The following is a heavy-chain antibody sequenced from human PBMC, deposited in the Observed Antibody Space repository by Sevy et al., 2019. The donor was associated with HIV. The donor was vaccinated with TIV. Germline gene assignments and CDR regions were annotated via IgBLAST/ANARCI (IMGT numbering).Heavy chain of an antibody. V-gene: IGHV3-48*03. CDR2: ISNSGTSM. J-gene: IGHJ4*02. CDR3: ARDFPPAATTVAHFDC. Sequence: GGSLRLSCVASGFTFSSYEMNWVRQAPGKGLEWVSYISNSGTSMYYSDSVKGRFTISRDNARNSLYLQMNSLRAEDTAVYYCARDFPPAATTVAHFDCWGQGTLVTVSS. D-gene: IGHD4-17*01. CDR1: GFTFSSYE.